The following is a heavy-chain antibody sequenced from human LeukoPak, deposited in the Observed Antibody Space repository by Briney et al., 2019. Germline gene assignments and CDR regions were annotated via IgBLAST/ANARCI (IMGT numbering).Heavy chain of an antibody. CDR3: ARLSGSYRGALAY. D-gene: IGHD1-26*01. CDR1: GGSISSSSYY. CDR2: IYYSGST. J-gene: IGHJ4*02. V-gene: IGHV4-39*01. Sequence: SETLSFTCTVSGGSISSSSYYWGWIRQPPGKGLEWIGSIYYSGSTNYNPSLKSRVTISVDTSKNQFSLKLSSVTAADTAVYYCARLSGSYRGALAYWGQGTLVTVSS.